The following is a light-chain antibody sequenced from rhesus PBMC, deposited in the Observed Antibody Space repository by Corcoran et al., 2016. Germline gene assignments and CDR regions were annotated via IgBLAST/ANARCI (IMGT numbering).Light chain of an antibody. CDR2: AAS. V-gene: IGKV1-36*02. CDR1: QGISDY. Sequence: DIQMTQSPSSLSASVGDRATITCRASQGISDYLSWYQQKPGETPKRPIYAASTLESGVPSRFSGSGSGTDFTLTISNLQPEDFATYYCLQGYSSPLTFGGGTKVEI. J-gene: IGKJ4*01. CDR3: LQGYSSPLT.